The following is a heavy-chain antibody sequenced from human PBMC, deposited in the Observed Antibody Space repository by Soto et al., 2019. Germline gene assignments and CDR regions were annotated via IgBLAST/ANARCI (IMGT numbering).Heavy chain of an antibody. D-gene: IGHD6-13*01. Sequence: ASVKVSCKASGYTFTSYAMHWVRQAPGQRLEWMGWINAGNGNTKYSQKFQGRVTITRDASASTAYIELSSLRSEDTAVYYCARVFAVGSSWYYSYWGQGTLVTVSS. J-gene: IGHJ4*02. V-gene: IGHV1-3*01. CDR2: INAGNGNT. CDR1: GYTFTSYA. CDR3: ARVFAVGSSWYYSY.